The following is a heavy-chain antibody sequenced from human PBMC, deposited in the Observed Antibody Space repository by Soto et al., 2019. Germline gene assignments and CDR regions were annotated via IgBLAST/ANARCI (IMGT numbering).Heavy chain of an antibody. V-gene: IGHV3-21*01. CDR1: GFTFSSYS. CDR2: ISSSSSYI. CDR3: VSSSTSWSPFDY. D-gene: IGHD2-2*01. J-gene: IGHJ4*02. Sequence: EVQLVESGGGLVKPGGSLRLSCAASGFTFSSYSMNWVRQAPGKGLEWVSSISSSSSYIYYADSVKGRFTISRDNAKNSLYLQMNSLRAEDTAVYYCVSSSTSWSPFDYWAREPWSPSPQ.